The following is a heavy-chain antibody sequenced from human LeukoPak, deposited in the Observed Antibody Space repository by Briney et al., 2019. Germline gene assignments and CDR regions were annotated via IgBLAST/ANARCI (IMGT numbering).Heavy chain of an antibody. CDR1: GGSISHYY. Sequence: PSETLSLTCNVSGGSISHYYWSWIRQPPGKGLEWIGYNYYSGSTNYNPSLKSRVTISVDTSKNQFSLKLTSVTAADTAVYYCARDRSDQYAFDIWGQGTMVTVPS. CDR2: NYYSGST. D-gene: IGHD2-2*01. CDR3: ARDRSDQYAFDI. J-gene: IGHJ3*02. V-gene: IGHV4-59*01.